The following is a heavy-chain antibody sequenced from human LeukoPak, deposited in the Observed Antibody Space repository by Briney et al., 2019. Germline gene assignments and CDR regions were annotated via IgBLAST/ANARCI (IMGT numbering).Heavy chain of an antibody. CDR3: ARDAYYYDSSSYYRNAFDI. V-gene: IGHV3-11*01. CDR2: IYGIDSTI. Sequence: LSLTCTVSGGSVSSHFWSWIRQPPGKGLEWLSYIYGIDSTISYAASVKGRFTISRDNAKNSLYLQMNSLRAEDTAVYYCARDAYYYDSSSYYRNAFDIWGQGTVVTVSS. J-gene: IGHJ3*02. CDR1: GGSVSSHF. D-gene: IGHD3-22*01.